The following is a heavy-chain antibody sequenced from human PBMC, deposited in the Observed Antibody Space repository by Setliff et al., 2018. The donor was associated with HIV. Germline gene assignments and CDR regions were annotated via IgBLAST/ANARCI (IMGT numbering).Heavy chain of an antibody. J-gene: IGHJ6*02. V-gene: IGHV4-30-4*08. D-gene: IGHD3-9*01. CDR3: ARGKLRYFDGYYYYYGMDV. CDR2: IYYSGST. Sequence: PSETLSLTCTVSGASIRSGDYYWSWIRQPPGKDLEWIGYIYYSGSTYYNPSLKSRITISVDTSKNQFSLNLDSVTAADTAVYYCARGKLRYFDGYYYYYGMDVWGQGTTVTVSS. CDR1: GASIRSGDYY.